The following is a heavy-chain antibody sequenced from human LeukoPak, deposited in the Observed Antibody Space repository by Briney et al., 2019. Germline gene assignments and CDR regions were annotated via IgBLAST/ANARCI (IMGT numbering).Heavy chain of an antibody. Sequence: GGSLRLSCAASEFSVCSNYMTWVRQAPGQGLEWVSLIYSGGSTYYADSVKGRFNISRDNSKNTLYLQMNSLRAEDTAVYYCARGLGGGVIDYWGQGTLVTVSS. J-gene: IGHJ4*02. V-gene: IGHV3-66*01. CDR3: ARGLGGGVIDY. CDR2: IYSGGST. D-gene: IGHD3-16*01. CDR1: EFSVCSNY.